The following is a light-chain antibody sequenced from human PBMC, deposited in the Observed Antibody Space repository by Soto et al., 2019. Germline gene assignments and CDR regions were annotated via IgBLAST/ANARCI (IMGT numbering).Light chain of an antibody. CDR1: ETISTY. CDR2: AAS. V-gene: IGKV1-39*01. CDR3: QQSYSRPHA. J-gene: IGKJ1*01. Sequence: DVQMTQSPLSLSASVGDRVTITCRASETISTYLNWYQQRPGKAPKLLIYAASSLHSEVPLRFSGSGSGTDFTLTISSLHPEDFATYYCQQSYSRPHAFGQGTKVEIK.